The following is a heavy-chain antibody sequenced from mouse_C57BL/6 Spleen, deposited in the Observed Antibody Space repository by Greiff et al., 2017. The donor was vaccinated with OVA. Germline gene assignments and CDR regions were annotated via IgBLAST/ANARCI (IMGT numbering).Heavy chain of an antibody. V-gene: IGHV3-6*01. CDR1: GYSITSGYY. J-gene: IGHJ3*01. Sequence: EVKLQESGPGLVKPSQSLSLTCSVTGYSITSGYYWNWIRQFPGNKLEWMGYISYDGSNNYNPSLKNRISITRDTSKNQFFLKLNSVTTEDTATYYCANDYDEAWFAYWGQGTLVTVSA. CDR2: ISYDGSN. D-gene: IGHD2-4*01. CDR3: ANDYDEAWFAY.